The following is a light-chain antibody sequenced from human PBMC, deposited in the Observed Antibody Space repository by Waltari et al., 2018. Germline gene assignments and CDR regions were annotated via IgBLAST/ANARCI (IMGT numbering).Light chain of an antibody. CDR1: SSNIGNNY. J-gene: IGLJ7*01. Sequence: QSVFTQPPSVSAAPGPRVTISCSGGSSNIGNNYVSWYRQFPGTAPKLLIYENTERPSGIPGRFSGSKSGTSATLDITGLQAGDEADYYCGTWDSSLSGAVFGGGTHLTVL. CDR3: GTWDSSLSGAV. CDR2: ENT. V-gene: IGLV1-51*02.